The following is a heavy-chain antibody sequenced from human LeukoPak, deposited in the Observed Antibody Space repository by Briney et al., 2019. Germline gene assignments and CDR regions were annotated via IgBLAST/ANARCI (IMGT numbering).Heavy chain of an antibody. J-gene: IGHJ4*02. D-gene: IGHD2-2*02. Sequence: GGSLRLSCAASGFTFTNYWMSWVRQAPGKGLEWVSYISSSGTTIYYADSVKGRFTISRDNAKNSLSLQMNSLKVEDTAVYYCARDHNGPYTFDYWGQGTLVTVSS. CDR2: ISSSGTTI. CDR3: ARDHNGPYTFDY. CDR1: GFTFTNYW. V-gene: IGHV3-48*04.